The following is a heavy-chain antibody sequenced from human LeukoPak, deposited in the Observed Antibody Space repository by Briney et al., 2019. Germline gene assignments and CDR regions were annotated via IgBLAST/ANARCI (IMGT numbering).Heavy chain of an antibody. CDR1: GFTFSSYA. CDR3: AIVKSGDRDY. J-gene: IGHJ4*02. V-gene: IGHV3-23*01. CDR2: ISGSGGST. D-gene: IGHD1-26*01. Sequence: PGGSLRLSCAASGFTFSSYAMSWVRQAPGKGLEWVSAISGSGGSTDYADSVQGRFTISRDNSKNTLYLQMNSLGAEDTAVYYCAIVKSGDRDYWGQGTLVTVSS.